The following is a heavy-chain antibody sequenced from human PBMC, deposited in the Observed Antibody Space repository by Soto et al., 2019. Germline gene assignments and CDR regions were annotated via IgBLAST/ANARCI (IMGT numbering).Heavy chain of an antibody. J-gene: IGHJ4*02. CDR2: INHSGST. CDR3: ARGKLSDYVWGSYRYHFDY. CDR1: GGSFSGYY. Sequence: SQTLSLTCAVYGGSFSGYYWSWIRQPPGKGLEWIGEINHSGSTNYNPSLKSRVSISVDTSKNQFSLKLSSVTAADTAVYYCARGKLSDYVWGSYRYHFDYWGQETLVTDPS. D-gene: IGHD3-16*02. V-gene: IGHV4-34*01.